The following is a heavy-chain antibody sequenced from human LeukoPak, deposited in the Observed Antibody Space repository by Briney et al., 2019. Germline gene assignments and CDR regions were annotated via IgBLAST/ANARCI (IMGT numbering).Heavy chain of an antibody. CDR2: INHSGST. Sequence: SETLSLTCAVYGGSFSGYYWSWIRQPPGKGLEWIGEINHSGSTNYNPSLKSRVTISVDTSKNQFSLKLSSVTAADTAVYYCARALSSSSDPFDYWGQGTLVTVSS. CDR1: GGSFSGYY. CDR3: ARALSSSSDPFDY. D-gene: IGHD6-6*01. J-gene: IGHJ4*02. V-gene: IGHV4-34*01.